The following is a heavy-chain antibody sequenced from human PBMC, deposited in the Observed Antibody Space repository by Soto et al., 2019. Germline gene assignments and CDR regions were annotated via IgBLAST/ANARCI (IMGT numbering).Heavy chain of an antibody. CDR2: INPSGGST. V-gene: IGHV1-46*01. J-gene: IGHJ4*02. CDR3: AKGVLRYLDWLLSGRGYFDY. Sequence: ASVKVSCKASGYTFTSYYMHWVRQAPGQGLEWMGIINPSGGSTSYAQKFQGRVTMTRDTSTSTVYMELSSLRSEDTAVYYCAKGVLRYLDWLLSGRGYFDYWGQGTLVTVSS. D-gene: IGHD3-9*01. CDR1: GYTFTSYY.